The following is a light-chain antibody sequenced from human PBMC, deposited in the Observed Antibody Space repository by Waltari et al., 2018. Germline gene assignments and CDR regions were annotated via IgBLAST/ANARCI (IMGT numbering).Light chain of an antibody. Sequence: QSVLTQPPSASETPGQRVTISCSGSISNLGSNYIYWYQQVPGAAPRLLIYRNHQRPSGVPDRFSGSKFGTSASLAIDGLRSEDEAVYYCASWDDSHYVFGPGTKVTVL. J-gene: IGLJ1*01. V-gene: IGLV1-47*01. CDR2: RNH. CDR3: ASWDDSHYV. CDR1: ISNLGSNY.